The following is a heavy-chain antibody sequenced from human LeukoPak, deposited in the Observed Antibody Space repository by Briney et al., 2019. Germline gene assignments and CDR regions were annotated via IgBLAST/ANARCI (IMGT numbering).Heavy chain of an antibody. V-gene: IGHV3-23*01. CDR1: GFTFSSYA. Sequence: GGSLRLSCGASGFTFSSYAMSWVRQTPGRGLEWVAGVSPSGGRTIYADSAEGRFTISRDNSNDTVYLQLSSLRAEDSALYYCAKVRGVYCSSPACYYYDAWGQGTPVTVSS. D-gene: IGHD2-2*01. J-gene: IGHJ4*02. CDR3: AKVRGVYCSSPACYYYDA. CDR2: VSPSGGRT.